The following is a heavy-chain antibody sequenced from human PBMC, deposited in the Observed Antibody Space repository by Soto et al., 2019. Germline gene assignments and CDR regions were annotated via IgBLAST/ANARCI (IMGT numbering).Heavy chain of an antibody. J-gene: IGHJ5*02. Sequence: PGGSLRLSCGASGFTFSSYGMHWVRQAPGKGLEWVAVISYDGSNKYYADSVKGRFTISRDNSKNTLYLQMNSLRAEDTAVYYCAKDRSSSPSNWFDPWGQGTLVTVSS. CDR3: AKDRSSSPSNWFDP. CDR2: ISYDGSNK. V-gene: IGHV3-30*18. CDR1: GFTFSSYG. D-gene: IGHD6-6*01.